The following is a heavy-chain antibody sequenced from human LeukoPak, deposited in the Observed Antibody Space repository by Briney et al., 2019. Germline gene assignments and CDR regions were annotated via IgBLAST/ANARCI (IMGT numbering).Heavy chain of an antibody. CDR1: GFTLSSYG. Sequence: GGSLRLSCAASGFTLSSYGMHWVRQAPGKGLEWVAVISYDGSNKYYADSVKGRFTISRDNPKNTLYLQMNSLRAEDTAVYYCAKVRYSSSWRFDYWGQGTLVTVSS. D-gene: IGHD6-13*01. J-gene: IGHJ4*02. V-gene: IGHV3-30*18. CDR3: AKVRYSSSWRFDY. CDR2: ISYDGSNK.